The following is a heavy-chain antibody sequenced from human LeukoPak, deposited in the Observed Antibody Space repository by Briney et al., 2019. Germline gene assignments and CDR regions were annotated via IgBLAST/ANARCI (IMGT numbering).Heavy chain of an antibody. J-gene: IGHJ6*03. D-gene: IGHD1-1*01. Sequence: PGGSLRLSCAASGFTFSSYGMHWVRQAPGKGLEWVSYISSSGSTIYYADSVKGRFTISRDNAKNSLYLQMNSLRAEDTAVYYCARDPYNGAYSEGYYYYYMDVWGKGTTVTVSS. V-gene: IGHV3-48*04. CDR3: ARDPYNGAYSEGYYYYYMDV. CDR1: GFTFSSYG. CDR2: ISSSGSTI.